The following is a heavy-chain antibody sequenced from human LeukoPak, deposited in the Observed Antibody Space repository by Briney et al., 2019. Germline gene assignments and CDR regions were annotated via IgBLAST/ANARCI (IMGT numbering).Heavy chain of an antibody. CDR2: IYYSGST. V-gene: IGHV4-39*01. CDR3: VSHHYNMDV. CDR1: GGSISSSSYY. J-gene: IGHJ6*02. Sequence: SQTLSLTCTVSGGSISSSSYYWGWIRQPPGKGREWVGSIYYSGSTNYNPSLKSRVTISVGTSKNQFSLKLSSVTAADTAVYYCVSHHYNMDVWGQGTTVTVSS. D-gene: IGHD1-1*01.